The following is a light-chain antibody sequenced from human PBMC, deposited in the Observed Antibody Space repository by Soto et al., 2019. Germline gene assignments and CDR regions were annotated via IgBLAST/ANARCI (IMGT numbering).Light chain of an antibody. Sequence: EVVMTQSPATLSVSPGERATLSCRASQRISSNLAWYQQRPGQAPRLLIYGASTRAPGIPARFSGSGSETEFTLTISSLQSEDFAVYYCQQRSNWRLTFGGGTKVEIK. CDR1: QRISSN. CDR2: GAS. J-gene: IGKJ4*01. CDR3: QQRSNWRLT. V-gene: IGKV3-15*01.